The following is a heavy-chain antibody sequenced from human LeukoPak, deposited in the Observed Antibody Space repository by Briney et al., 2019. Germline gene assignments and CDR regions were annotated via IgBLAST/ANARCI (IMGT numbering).Heavy chain of an antibody. D-gene: IGHD2-15*01. CDR3: ASLYCSRGHCNPDY. CDR1: GGSVNSYY. V-gene: IGHV4-59*02. J-gene: IGHJ4*02. CDR2: IYYSGTT. Sequence: SETPSLTCTVSGGSVNSYYWSWIRQPPGQGLEWIGYIYYSGTTNYNPSRKSRVTISVDTSKNQVSLKLTSVTAADAAVYYCASLYCSRGHCNPDYWGQGTMATASS.